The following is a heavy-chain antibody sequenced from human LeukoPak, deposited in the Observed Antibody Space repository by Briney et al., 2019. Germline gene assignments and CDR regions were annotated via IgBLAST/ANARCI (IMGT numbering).Heavy chain of an antibody. CDR2: IYPGDSET. Sequence: GESLKISCKGSGYSFISNWIGWVRQMPGKGLEWMGIIYPGDSETRYSPSFQGLVTISADKSISTAYLQWSSLGASDTAMYYCAKFHYYYGSGIFDAFDIWGQGTMVTVSS. CDR3: AKFHYYYGSGIFDAFDI. CDR1: GYSFISNW. V-gene: IGHV5-51*01. J-gene: IGHJ3*02. D-gene: IGHD3-10*01.